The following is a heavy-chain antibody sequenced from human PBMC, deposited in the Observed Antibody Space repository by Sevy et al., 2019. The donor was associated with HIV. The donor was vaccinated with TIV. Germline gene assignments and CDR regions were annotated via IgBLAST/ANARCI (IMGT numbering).Heavy chain of an antibody. CDR2: ISYDGTNK. CDR3: AREGGGGSGRYAFDI. J-gene: IGHJ3*02. V-gene: IGHV3-30-3*01. Sequence: GGSLRLSCAASGFTFSSYAMHWVRQAPGKGLEWVALISYDGTNKYYADSVKGRFTISRDNSKNTLYLQMNSRRAEDTAWYYGAREGGGGSGRYAFDIWGQGTMVTVSS. CDR1: GFTFSSYA. D-gene: IGHD3-10*01.